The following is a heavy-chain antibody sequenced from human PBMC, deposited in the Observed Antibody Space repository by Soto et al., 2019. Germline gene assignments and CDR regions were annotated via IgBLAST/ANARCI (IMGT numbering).Heavy chain of an antibody. CDR2: IHYNGRT. CDR3: ARGHFDSRGYSNALDY. D-gene: IGHD3-22*01. CDR1: GGSISSGDYY. V-gene: IGHV4-61*03. J-gene: IGHJ4*02. Sequence: CTVSGGSISSGDYYWSWIRQPPGKGLEWIGFIHYNGRTDSSPSLKSRVTISLDMSKNHVSLILKSVNIADSAIYYCARGHFDSRGYSNALDYWGQGIQVTVSS.